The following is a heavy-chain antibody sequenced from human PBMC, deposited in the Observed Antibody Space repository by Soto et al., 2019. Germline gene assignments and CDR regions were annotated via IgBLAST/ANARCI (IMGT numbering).Heavy chain of an antibody. Sequence: SETLSLTCTVSGGSISSYYWSWIRQPPGKGLEWIGYIYYSGSTNYNPSLKSRVTISVDTSKNQFSLKLSSVTAADTAVYYCARRGAGYSRSYYGMDVWGQGTTVTVSS. CDR2: IYYSGST. V-gene: IGHV4-59*08. CDR1: GGSISSYY. CDR3: ARRGAGYSRSYYGMDV. J-gene: IGHJ6*02. D-gene: IGHD6-13*01.